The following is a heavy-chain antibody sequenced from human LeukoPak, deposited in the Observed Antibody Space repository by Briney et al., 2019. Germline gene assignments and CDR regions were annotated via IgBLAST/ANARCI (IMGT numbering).Heavy chain of an antibody. V-gene: IGHV3-66*01. J-gene: IGHJ3*01. CDR3: TTFVALRALDV. CDR1: GSSGTTNY. D-gene: IGHD3-10*02. CDR2: VYGGDTT. Sequence: GGSLRLSCAASGSSGTTNYMSWVRQAPGKGLEFVSIVYGGDTTVYADSVKGRFTISRDTSKNTLFLQMSSLTVEDTAVCYCTTFVALRALDVWGQGTMVTVS.